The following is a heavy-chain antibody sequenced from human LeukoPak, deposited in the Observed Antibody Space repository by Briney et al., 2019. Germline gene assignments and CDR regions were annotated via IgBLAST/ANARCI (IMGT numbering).Heavy chain of an antibody. CDR2: VSASSGKT. J-gene: IGHJ3*02. Sequence: GASVKVSCKAAGYPFSNYGLSWVRQAPGQGLEWMGWVSASSGKTIYAQKVEGRVTMTTDTSTSTAYMELRSLRSDDTAVYYCARDNSWGYRNGGRCPNDAFDIWGQGTMVTVSS. CDR3: ARDNSWGYRNGGRCPNDAFDI. CDR1: GYPFSNYG. V-gene: IGHV1-18*04. D-gene: IGHD2-15*01.